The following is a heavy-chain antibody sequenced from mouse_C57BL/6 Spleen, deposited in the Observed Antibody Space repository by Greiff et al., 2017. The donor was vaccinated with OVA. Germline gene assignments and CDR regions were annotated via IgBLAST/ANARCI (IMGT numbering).Heavy chain of an antibody. CDR2: FHPYNDDT. CDR1: GYTFTTYP. J-gene: IGHJ1*03. V-gene: IGHV1-47*01. CDR3: ARGYYYGSREWYFDV. Sequence: QVQLQQSGAELVKPGASVKMSCKASGYTFTTYPIEWMKQNHGKSLEWIGNFHPYNDDTKYNEKFKGKATLTVEKSSSTVYLELSRLTSDDSAVYYCARGYYYGSREWYFDVWGTGTTVTVSS. D-gene: IGHD1-1*01.